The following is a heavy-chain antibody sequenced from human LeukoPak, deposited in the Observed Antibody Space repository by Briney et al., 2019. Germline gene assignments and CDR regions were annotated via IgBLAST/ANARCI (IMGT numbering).Heavy chain of an antibody. CDR2: IRSKAYGGTT. CDR1: GFTFGDYA. J-gene: IGHJ4*02. CDR3: TRDQDMVRGVISPYFDY. V-gene: IGHV3-49*03. Sequence: GGSLRLSCTASGFTFGDYAMSWFRQAPGKGLEWVGFIRSKAYGGTTEYAASVKGRFTISRDDSKSIAYLQMNSLKTEDTAVYYCTRDQDMVRGVISPYFDYWGQGTLVTVSS. D-gene: IGHD3-10*01.